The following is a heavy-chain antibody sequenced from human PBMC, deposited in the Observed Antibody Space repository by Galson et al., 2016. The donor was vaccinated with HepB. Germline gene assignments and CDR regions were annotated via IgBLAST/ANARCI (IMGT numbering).Heavy chain of an antibody. CDR3: ARVGALAGTTPYWYFDL. Sequence: SLRLSCAASGFTFSTCSMNWVRQAPGKGLEWVSSITNSGSYIYYADSVKGRFTISRDNAKNSLYLQMHSLRVEDTAVYYCARVGALAGTTPYWYFDLWGRGTLVTVSS. CDR2: ITNSGSYI. V-gene: IGHV3-21*01. J-gene: IGHJ2*01. D-gene: IGHD6-19*01. CDR1: GFTFSTCS.